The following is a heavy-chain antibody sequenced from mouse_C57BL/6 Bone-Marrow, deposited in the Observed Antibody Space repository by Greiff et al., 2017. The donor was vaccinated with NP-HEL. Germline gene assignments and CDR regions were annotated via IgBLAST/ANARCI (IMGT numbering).Heavy chain of an antibody. J-gene: IGHJ1*03. V-gene: IGHV1-72*01. CDR1: GYTFTSYW. Sequence: VQVVESGAELVKPGASVKLSCKASGYTFTSYWMHWVKQRPGRGLEWIGRIDPNSGGTKYNEKFKSKATLTVDKPSSTAYMQLSSLTSEDSAVYYCARGLLRQSWYFDVWGTGTTVTVSS. CDR3: ARGLLRQSWYFDV. D-gene: IGHD1-1*01. CDR2: IDPNSGGT.